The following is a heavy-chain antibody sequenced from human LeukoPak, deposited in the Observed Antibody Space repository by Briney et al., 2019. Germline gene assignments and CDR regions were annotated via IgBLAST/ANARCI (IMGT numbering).Heavy chain of an antibody. CDR1: GFTFSSYW. V-gene: IGHV3-7*04. Sequence: GRSLRLSCAASGFTFSSYWMSWVRQAPGKGLEWVAIINQDGSEKQYVDSVRGRFAISRDNAENSLYLQVNSLKAEDTAVYYCGRFTRSGDSVYWGQGTLVTVSS. D-gene: IGHD7-27*01. J-gene: IGHJ4*02. CDR2: INQDGSEK. CDR3: GRFTRSGDSVY.